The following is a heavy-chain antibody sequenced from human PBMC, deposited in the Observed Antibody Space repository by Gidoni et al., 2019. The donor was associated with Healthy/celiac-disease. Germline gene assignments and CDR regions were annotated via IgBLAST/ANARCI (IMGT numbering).Heavy chain of an antibody. V-gene: IGHV4-34*01. CDR2: IKHSGST. CDR1: GGSFSGYY. J-gene: IGHJ6*02. Sequence: QVQLQQWGAGLLKPSETLSLTCAVHGGSFSGYYWSWIRQPPGKGLEWIGEIKHSGSTNYNPSLKSRVTISVDTSKNQFSLKLSSVTAADTAVYYCARVGGSSWYYYYGMDVWGQGTTVTVSS. D-gene: IGHD6-13*01. CDR3: ARVGGSSWYYYYGMDV.